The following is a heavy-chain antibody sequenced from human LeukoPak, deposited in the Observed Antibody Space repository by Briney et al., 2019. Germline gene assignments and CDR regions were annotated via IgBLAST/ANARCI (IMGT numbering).Heavy chain of an antibody. Sequence: GGSLRLSWVVSGITVSNYAMSWVRQAPGKGLEWVSSIRESGGGTIYADSVKGRFTISRDTSLNTVYLQMSSVRAEDTAVSFCANTGVVIWGLLVLGFHKEAYYYDYWGQGILVTVSS. J-gene: IGHJ4*02. V-gene: IGHV3-23*01. CDR2: IRESGGGT. CDR3: ANTGVVIWGLLVLGFHKEAYYYDY. D-gene: IGHD3/OR15-3a*01. CDR1: GITVSNYA.